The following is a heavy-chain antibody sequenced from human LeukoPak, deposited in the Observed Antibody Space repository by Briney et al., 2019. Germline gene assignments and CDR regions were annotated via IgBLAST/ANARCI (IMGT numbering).Heavy chain of an antibody. CDR2: IYYSGST. D-gene: IGHD2-2*01. J-gene: IGHJ6*02. CDR3: ARDAIRLSTRPLYYGMDV. CDR1: GGSISSGGYY. Sequence: KPSETLSLTCTVSGGSISSGGYYWSWIRQHPGKGLEWIGYIYYSGSTYYNPSLKSRVTISVDTSKNQFSLKLSSVTAADTAVYYCARDAIRLSTRPLYYGMDVWGQGTTVTVSS. V-gene: IGHV4-31*03.